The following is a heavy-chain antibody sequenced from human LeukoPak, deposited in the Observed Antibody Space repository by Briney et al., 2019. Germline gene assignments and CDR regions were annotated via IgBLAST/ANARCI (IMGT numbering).Heavy chain of an antibody. D-gene: IGHD3-22*01. CDR3: ARGLFLSGYLDAFDI. Sequence: GGSLRLSCAASGFTLSNYAMSWVRQAPGKGLEWVSLIYNDGRTYYADSVKGRCTISRDNLKNVLYLQMNSLKVEDTALYYCARGLFLSGYLDAFDIWGQGTVVTVSS. CDR2: IYNDGRT. J-gene: IGHJ3*02. CDR1: GFTLSNYA. V-gene: IGHV3-53*01.